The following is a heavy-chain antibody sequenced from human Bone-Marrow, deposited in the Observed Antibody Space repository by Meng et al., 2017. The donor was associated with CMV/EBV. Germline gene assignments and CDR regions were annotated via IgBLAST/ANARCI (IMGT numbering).Heavy chain of an antibody. J-gene: IGHJ4*02. Sequence: GESLKISCAASGFTFSSYSMNWVRQAPGKGLEWVSSISSSSSYIYYADSVKGRFTISRDNAKNSLFLQMNSLRAEDTAVYYCARDRESYWAYWGQGTLGTVSS. D-gene: IGHD1-26*01. CDR3: ARDRESYWAY. V-gene: IGHV3-21*01. CDR1: GFTFSSYS. CDR2: ISSSSSYI.